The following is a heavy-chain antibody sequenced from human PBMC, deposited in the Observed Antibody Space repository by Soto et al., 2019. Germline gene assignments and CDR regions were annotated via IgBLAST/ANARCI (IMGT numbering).Heavy chain of an antibody. Sequence: GASVKVSCKASGYTFTSYAMHWVRQAPGQRLEWMGWINAGNGNTKYSQKFQGRVTITRDTSASTAYMELSSLRSEDTAVYYCARISISGRWFDPWGQGTLVTVSS. CDR3: ARISISGRWFDP. CDR1: GYTFTSYA. CDR2: INAGNGNT. V-gene: IGHV1-3*01. J-gene: IGHJ5*02. D-gene: IGHD3-9*01.